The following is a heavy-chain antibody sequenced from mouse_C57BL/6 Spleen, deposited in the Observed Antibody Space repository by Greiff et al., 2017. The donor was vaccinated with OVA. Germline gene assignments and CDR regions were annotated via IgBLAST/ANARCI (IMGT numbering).Heavy chain of an antibody. D-gene: IGHD1-1*01. V-gene: IGHV3-6*01. CDR2: ISYDGSN. CDR3: ARGDYYGSSSYYAMDY. Sequence: ESGPGLVKPSQSLSLTCSVTGYSITSGYYWNWIRQFPGNKLEWMGYISYDGSNNYNPSLKNRISITRDTSKNQFFLKLNSVTTEDTATYYCARGDYYGSSSYYAMDYWGQGTSVTVSS. CDR1: GYSITSGYY. J-gene: IGHJ4*01.